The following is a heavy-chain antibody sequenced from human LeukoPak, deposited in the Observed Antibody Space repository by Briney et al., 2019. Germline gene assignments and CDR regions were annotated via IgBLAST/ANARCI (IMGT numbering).Heavy chain of an antibody. CDR1: GYTFTSYD. CDR2: MNPNSGST. J-gene: IGHJ4*02. D-gene: IGHD5-12*01. Sequence: ASVKVSCKASGYTFTSYDINWVRQATGQGLEWMGWMNPNSGSTGYAQKFQGRVTITRNTSTSTAYMELSGLRSEDTAVYYCARGRSAGYPYYFEYWGQGTLVTVSS. V-gene: IGHV1-8*03. CDR3: ARGRSAGYPYYFEY.